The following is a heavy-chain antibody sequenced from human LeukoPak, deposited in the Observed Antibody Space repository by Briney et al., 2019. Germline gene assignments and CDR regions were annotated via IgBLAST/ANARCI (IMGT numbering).Heavy chain of an antibody. CDR1: GFTVSSNY. V-gene: IGHV3-53*01. CDR3: ARDQYDRGGKCYFNN. CDR2: IYSGGST. J-gene: IGHJ4*02. D-gene: IGHD3-22*01. Sequence: GGSLRLSCAASGFTVSSNYMSWVRQAPGKGLEWVSVIYSGGSTYYADSVKGRFTISRDNSKNTLYLQMNSLRAEDTAVYYCARDQYDRGGKCYFNNWGQGTLVTVSS.